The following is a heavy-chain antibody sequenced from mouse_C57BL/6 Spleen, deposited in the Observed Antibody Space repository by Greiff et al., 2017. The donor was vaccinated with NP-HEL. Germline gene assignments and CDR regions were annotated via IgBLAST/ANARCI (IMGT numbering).Heavy chain of an antibody. CDR1: GYTFTSYT. Sequence: VQLQQSGAELARPGASVKMSCKASGYTFTSYTVHWVKPRPGQGLEWIGYLTPSSGYTKYTQKFKDKATLTADKSSSTAYMQLSSLTSEDSAVYYCATGTTVVEAFAYWGQVTLVTVSA. CDR2: LTPSSGYT. D-gene: IGHD1-1*01. J-gene: IGHJ3*01. CDR3: ATGTTVVEAFAY. V-gene: IGHV1-4*01.